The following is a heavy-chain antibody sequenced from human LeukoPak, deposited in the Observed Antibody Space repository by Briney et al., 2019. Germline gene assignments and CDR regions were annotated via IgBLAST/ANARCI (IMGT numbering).Heavy chain of an antibody. CDR2: INHSGST. CDR1: GGSFSGYY. V-gene: IGHV4-34*01. Sequence: SETLSLTCAVYGGSFSGYYWSWIRQPPGKGLEWIGEINHSGSTNYNPSLKSRVTMSVDTSKNEFSLKLSSVTAADTAVYYCAKSKLPTRDFDHWGQGTLVTVSS. CDR3: AKSKLPTRDFDH. J-gene: IGHJ4*02.